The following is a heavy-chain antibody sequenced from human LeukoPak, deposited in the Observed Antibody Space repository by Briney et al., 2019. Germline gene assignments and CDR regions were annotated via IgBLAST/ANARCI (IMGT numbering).Heavy chain of an antibody. D-gene: IGHD3-10*01. J-gene: IGHJ4*02. V-gene: IGHV1-24*01. CDR2: FDPEDGET. Sequence: ASVKVSCKVSGYTLTELSMHWVRQAPGKGLEWLGGFDPEDGETIYAQKFQGRVTMTEDTSTDTAYMGLSSLRSEDTAQYYCATVGVLWFREGYFDYWGQGTLVTVSS. CDR1: GYTLTELS. CDR3: ATVGVLWFREGYFDY.